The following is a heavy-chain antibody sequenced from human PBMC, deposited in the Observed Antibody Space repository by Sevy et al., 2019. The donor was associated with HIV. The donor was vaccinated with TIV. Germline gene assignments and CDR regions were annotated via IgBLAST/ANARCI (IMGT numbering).Heavy chain of an antibody. D-gene: IGHD4-17*01. CDR2: ISYDGSNK. J-gene: IGHJ3*02. CDR1: GFTFSSYA. V-gene: IGHV3-30-3*01. CDR3: ARETATVVTPSAFDI. Sequence: GGSLRLSCAASGFTFSSYAMHWVRQAPGKGLEWVAVISYDGSNKYYADSVKGRFTISRDNSKNTLYLQMNSLRAEDTAVYYFARETATVVTPSAFDIWGQGTMVTVSS.